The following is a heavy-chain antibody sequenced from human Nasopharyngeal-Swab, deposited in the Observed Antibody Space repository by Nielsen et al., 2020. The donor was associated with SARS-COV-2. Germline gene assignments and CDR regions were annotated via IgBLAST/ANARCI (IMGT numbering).Heavy chain of an antibody. CDR2: IYYRGST. J-gene: IGHJ6*02. V-gene: IGHV4-39*01. Sequence: WIRQPPGKGLEWIAGIYYRGSTYYNPSLESRLTISVDTSKNHFSLKLTSVTAADTAVYYCAKHPDGRWFGELSYYYYGLDVWGQGTTVTVSS. CDR3: AKHPDGRWFGELSYYYYGLDV. D-gene: IGHD3-10*01.